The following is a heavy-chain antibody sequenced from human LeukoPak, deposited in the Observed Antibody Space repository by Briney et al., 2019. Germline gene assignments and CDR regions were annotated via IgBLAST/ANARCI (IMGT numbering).Heavy chain of an antibody. D-gene: IGHD5-18*01. CDR2: IKQDGSKK. J-gene: IGHJ4*02. CDR1: GFPFSSYW. Sequence: PGGSLRLSCVASGFPFSSYWMTWVRQAPGKGLEWVANIKQDGSKKSYVDSVKGRFIISRDNARNTLYLQLNSLTAEDTAVYYCAMGYKSAYSWDYWGQGTLVTVSS. CDR3: AMGYKSAYSWDY. V-gene: IGHV3-7*01.